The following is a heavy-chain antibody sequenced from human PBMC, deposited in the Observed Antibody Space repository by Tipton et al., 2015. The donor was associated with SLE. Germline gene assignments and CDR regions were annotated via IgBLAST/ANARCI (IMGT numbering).Heavy chain of an antibody. Sequence: TLSLTCTVSGGSISSTTYYWGWIRQSPGKGLEWIGSIFYSGTTYYSPSLKSRVTISVDTSKNQFSLKLSSVTAADTAVYYCARSRYSSGIHYMDVWGKGTTVTVSS. CDR2: IFYSGTT. CDR3: ARSRYSSGIHYMDV. J-gene: IGHJ6*03. CDR1: GGSISSTTYY. D-gene: IGHD6-25*01. V-gene: IGHV4-39*07.